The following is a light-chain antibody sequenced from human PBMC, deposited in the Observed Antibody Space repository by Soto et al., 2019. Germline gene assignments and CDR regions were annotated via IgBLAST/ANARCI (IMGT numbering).Light chain of an antibody. CDR3: QQYYASLQT. Sequence: DIVMTQSPDSLAVSLGERATINCKSSQSLLYRTNNKNYLAWYQQKPGQPPKLLIYWASTRESGVPDRFSGSGSGTDFTLTISSLQAEVVAVYYCQQYYASLQTFGPGTKVDIK. V-gene: IGKV4-1*01. J-gene: IGKJ3*01. CDR2: WAS. CDR1: QSLLYRTNNKNY.